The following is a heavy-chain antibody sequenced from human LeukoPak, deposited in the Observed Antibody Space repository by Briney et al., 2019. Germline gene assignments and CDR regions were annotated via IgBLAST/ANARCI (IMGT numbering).Heavy chain of an antibody. CDR1: GYSFTSYW. D-gene: IGHD5-12*01. CDR3: ASHQTNSGYDNFDY. V-gene: IGHV5-51*01. Sequence: GESLKISCKGSGYSFTSYWIGWVRQMPGKGLEWMGIIYPGDSDTRYSPSFQGQVTISADKSLSTAYPQWSSLKASDTAMYYCASHQTNSGYDNFDYWGQGTLVTVSS. CDR2: IYPGDSDT. J-gene: IGHJ4*02.